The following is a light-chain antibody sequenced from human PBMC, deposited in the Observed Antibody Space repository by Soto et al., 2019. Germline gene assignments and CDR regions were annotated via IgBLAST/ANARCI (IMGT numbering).Light chain of an antibody. CDR3: SSYTTTNTHVV. CDR1: SGDVGSDSL. V-gene: IGLV2-14*01. J-gene: IGLJ3*02. Sequence: QSALAQPASVSGSPGQSIAISCTGTSGDVGSDSLVSWYQQHPGKAPTLIIYDVSHRPSGVSDRFSGSKSGNTASLTISGLQAEDEADYHCSSYTTTNTHVVFGGGTKLTVL. CDR2: DVS.